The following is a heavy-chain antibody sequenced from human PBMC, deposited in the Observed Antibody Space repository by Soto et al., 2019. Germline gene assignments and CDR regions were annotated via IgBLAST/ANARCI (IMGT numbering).Heavy chain of an antibody. CDR3: VKDLGRFLEWFPQNYFDY. V-gene: IGHV3-64D*08. CDR1: GLTFSSCG. Sequence: PGGSLRLSCGAAGLTFSSCGMTWVRQAPGKGLEWVSSITNTGAGTYYADSVKGRFTISRDNSKNTLYLQMSSLRAEDTAVYYCVKDLGRFLEWFPQNYFDYWGQGTLVTVSS. D-gene: IGHD3-3*01. J-gene: IGHJ4*02. CDR2: ITNTGAGT.